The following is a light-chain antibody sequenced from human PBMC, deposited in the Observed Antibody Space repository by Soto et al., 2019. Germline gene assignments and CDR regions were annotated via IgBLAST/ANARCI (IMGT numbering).Light chain of an antibody. V-gene: IGLV1-47*01. CDR2: AND. CDR1: SFSVGGNF. CDR3: ATWDASLMSHV. Sequence: QSVLTQPTSASGTPGQRVTMSCSGSSFSVGGNFVNWYQQLPGTAPKLLIYANDQRPSGVPDRFSGSKSGTLASLAISGRRSEDEGDYYCATWDASLMSHVFGTGTKVTVL. J-gene: IGLJ1*01.